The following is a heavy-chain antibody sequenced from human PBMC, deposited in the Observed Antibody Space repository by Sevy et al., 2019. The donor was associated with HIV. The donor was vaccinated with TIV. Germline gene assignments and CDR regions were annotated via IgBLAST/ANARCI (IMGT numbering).Heavy chain of an antibody. J-gene: IGHJ4*02. D-gene: IGHD6-13*01. Sequence: GGSLRLSCTASEFTFGDYCMSWVRQAPGKGLEWVAFLNSDVYGGTVDHAASVRGRFVISRDDSKTIAYLQMNDLKTEDTGVYYCTRWKAAQSIFDYWGQGALVTVSS. CDR3: TRWKAAQSIFDY. CDR2: LNSDVYGGTV. V-gene: IGHV3-49*04. CDR1: EFTFGDYC.